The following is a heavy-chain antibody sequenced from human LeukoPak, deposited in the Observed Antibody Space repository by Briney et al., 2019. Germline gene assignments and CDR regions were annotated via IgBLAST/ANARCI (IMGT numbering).Heavy chain of an antibody. Sequence: GGSLRLSCAASGFTFSSYEMNWVRQAPGKGLEWVSYISSSGSTIYYADSVKGRFTISRDNAKNSLYLQMNSLRAEDTAVYYCVREDVGALDWGQGTLVTVSS. J-gene: IGHJ4*02. CDR2: ISSSGSTI. CDR3: VREDVGALD. CDR1: GFTFSSYE. V-gene: IGHV3-48*03. D-gene: IGHD1-26*01.